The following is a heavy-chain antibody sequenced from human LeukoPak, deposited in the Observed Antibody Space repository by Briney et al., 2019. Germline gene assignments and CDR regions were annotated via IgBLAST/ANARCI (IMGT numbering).Heavy chain of an antibody. Sequence: GGSLRLSCAASGFTFNNYNMNWVRQAPGKGLEWVSSISSSSDYIYYADSVKGRFTISRDNSKNTLYLQMNSLRAEDTAVYYCAKAPIVVVIAPPGAFDIWGQGTMVTVSS. CDR3: AKAPIVVVIAPPGAFDI. CDR2: ISSSSDYI. CDR1: GFTFNNYN. D-gene: IGHD2-21*01. V-gene: IGHV3-21*01. J-gene: IGHJ3*02.